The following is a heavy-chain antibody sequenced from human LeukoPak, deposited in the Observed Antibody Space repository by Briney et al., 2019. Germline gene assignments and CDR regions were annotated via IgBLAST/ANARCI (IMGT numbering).Heavy chain of an antibody. CDR1: GASVSSGLYY. CDR2: ISNDVTT. J-gene: IGHJ4*01. V-gene: IGHV4-61*02. Sequence: PSQTLSLTCTVSGASVSSGLYYWNWIRQPAGKGLEWIGRISNDVTTNYNPSFKSRVSISVDKSKNQFSLKLRSVTAVDTAVYYCASSSWLRDANFDCWGXGTLVTVSX. D-gene: IGHD6-13*01. CDR3: ASSSWLRDANFDC.